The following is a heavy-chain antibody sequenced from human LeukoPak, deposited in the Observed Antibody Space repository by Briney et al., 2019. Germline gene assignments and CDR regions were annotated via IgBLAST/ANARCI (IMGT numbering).Heavy chain of an antibody. V-gene: IGHV3-74*01. J-gene: IGHJ4*02. CDR2: INGDESST. Sequence: GGSLRLSCEASGFTFRDHWMHWVRQVPGKGLVWVSRINGDESSTAYADSVKGRFTISRDNARNTLYLQMNSLRAEDTAVYYCAKDGYDFWSGSPLDYWGQGTLVTVSS. CDR3: AKDGYDFWSGSPLDY. D-gene: IGHD3-3*01. CDR1: GFTFRDHW.